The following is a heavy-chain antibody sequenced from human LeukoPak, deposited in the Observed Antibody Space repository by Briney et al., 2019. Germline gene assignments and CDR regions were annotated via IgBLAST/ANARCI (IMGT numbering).Heavy chain of an antibody. V-gene: IGHV3-33*01. CDR1: GFTFSSYG. CDR2: IWYDGSNK. CDR3: ARDLGGSSWYSAYYYYGMDV. J-gene: IGHJ6*02. D-gene: IGHD6-13*01. Sequence: PGGSLRLSCAASGFTFSSYGMHWVRQAPGKGLEWVAVIWYDGSNKYYADSVKGRFTISRDNSKNTLYLQMNSLRAEDTAVYYCARDLGGSSWYSAYYYYGMDVWGQGTTVTVSS.